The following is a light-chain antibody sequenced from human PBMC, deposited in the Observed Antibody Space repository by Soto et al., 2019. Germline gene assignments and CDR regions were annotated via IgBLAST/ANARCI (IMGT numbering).Light chain of an antibody. J-gene: IGKJ4*01. Sequence: EIVFTQSPSPPSLSPGERATLSCRASQSVSSSYLAWYQQKPGQDPRLLIYGESSRATGIPDRFSGSGSGTDFTLTINRLEPEDFAVYYCEQYDKSITFGGGTKVDIK. V-gene: IGKV3-20*01. CDR2: GES. CDR3: EQYDKSIT. CDR1: QSVSSSY.